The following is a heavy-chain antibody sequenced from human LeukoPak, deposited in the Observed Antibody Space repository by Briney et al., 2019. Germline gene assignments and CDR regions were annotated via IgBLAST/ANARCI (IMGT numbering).Heavy chain of an antibody. V-gene: IGHV3-23*01. Sequence: GGSLRLSCAASGFTFSSYAMSWVRQAPGKGLEYVSAISGSGGSTYYADSVKGRFTISRDNAKNSLYLQMNSLRAEDTAVYYCARDLFLAYCGGDCYPDAFDIWGQGTMVTVSS. CDR2: ISGSGGST. CDR3: ARDLFLAYCGGDCYPDAFDI. CDR1: GFTFSSYA. J-gene: IGHJ3*02. D-gene: IGHD2-21*02.